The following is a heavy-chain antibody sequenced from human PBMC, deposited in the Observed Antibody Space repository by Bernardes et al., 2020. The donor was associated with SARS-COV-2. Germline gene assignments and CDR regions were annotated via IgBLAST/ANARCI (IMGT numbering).Heavy chain of an antibody. CDR3: ARGRPRFLEWLLSANFDY. CDR2: IYYSGST. J-gene: IGHJ4*02. CDR1: GGSISSSSYY. D-gene: IGHD3-3*01. V-gene: IGHV4-39*01. Sequence: SESLSLTCTVSGGSISSSSYYWGWLLQPPGKGLEWIGSIYYSGSTYYNPSLKSRVTISVDTSKNQFSLKLSSVTAADTAVYYCARGRPRFLEWLLSANFDYWGQGTLVTVSS.